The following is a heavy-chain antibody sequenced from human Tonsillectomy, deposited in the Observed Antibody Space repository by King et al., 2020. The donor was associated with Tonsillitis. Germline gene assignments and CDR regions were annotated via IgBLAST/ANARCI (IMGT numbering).Heavy chain of an antibody. J-gene: IGHJ5*02. CDR3: TRSQAGSNWFDP. CDR1: GFSLSTDEMR. CDR2: LDWDDEK. V-gene: IGHV2-70*04. Sequence: TLKESGPALVKPTQTLTLTCTFSGFSLSTDEMRVSVVLQPPGKALERVARLDWDDEKFYSTSLKTRLTISTDTSKNQVVLRMTNMDPGDTATPYGTRSQAGSNWFDPWGRGTLVTVSS.